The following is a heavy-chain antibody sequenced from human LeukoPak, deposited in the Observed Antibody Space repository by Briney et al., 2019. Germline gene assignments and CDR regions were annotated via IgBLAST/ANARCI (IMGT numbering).Heavy chain of an antibody. CDR3: ARGGGIAARGRGRRYFDY. V-gene: IGHV4-34*01. D-gene: IGHD6-6*01. CDR1: GGSFTGYY. Sequence: RSEGLSLTCAVHGGSFTGYYWSWIRQPPREGRGWIGEINHSGSTNYTPSLKSRVPISVDTSKNQFSLKLSSVTAADTAVYYCARGGGIAARGRGRRYFDYWGQGTLVTVSS. J-gene: IGHJ4*02. CDR2: INHSGST.